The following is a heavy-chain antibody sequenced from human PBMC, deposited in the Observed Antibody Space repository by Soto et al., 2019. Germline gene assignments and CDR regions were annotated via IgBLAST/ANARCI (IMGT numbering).Heavy chain of an antibody. CDR2: IYHSGST. CDR3: ARGGCSSTSCPSVYYYYGMDV. V-gene: IGHV4-4*02. CDR1: GGSISSSNW. Sequence: SETLSLTCAVSGGSISSSNWWSWVRQPPGKGLEWIGEIYHSGSTNYNPSLKSRVTISVDKSKNQFSLKLSSVTAADTAVYYCARGGCSSTSCPSVYYYYGMDVWRQVTTVTVSS. J-gene: IGHJ6*02. D-gene: IGHD2-2*01.